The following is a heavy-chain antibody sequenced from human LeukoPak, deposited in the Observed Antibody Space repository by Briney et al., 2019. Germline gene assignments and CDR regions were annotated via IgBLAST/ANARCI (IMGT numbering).Heavy chain of an antibody. J-gene: IGHJ6*03. CDR2: ISAYNGNT. CDR1: GGTFSNYA. V-gene: IGHV1-18*01. Sequence: ASVKVSCKASGGTFSNYAINWVRQAPGQGLEWMGWISAYNGNTNYAQNLQGRVTLTTDTSTSTAYMELRSLRSDDTAVYYCARDKDFDYMDVWGKGTTVTVSS. CDR3: ARDKDFDYMDV. D-gene: IGHD3-3*01.